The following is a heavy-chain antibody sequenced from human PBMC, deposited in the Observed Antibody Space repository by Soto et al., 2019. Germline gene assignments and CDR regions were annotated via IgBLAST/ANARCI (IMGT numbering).Heavy chain of an antibody. Sequence: QVQLVQSGAEVKKPGSSVKVSCKASGGTFSSYAISWVRQAPGQGLEWMGGIIPIFGTANYAQKFQGRVTITADESTSTAYMELSSLRSEDTAMYYCARDPSVVVTAIPRRYSYYYYGMDVWGQGTTVTVSS. D-gene: IGHD2-21*02. CDR2: IIPIFGTA. V-gene: IGHV1-69*01. J-gene: IGHJ6*02. CDR3: ARDPSVVVTAIPRRYSYYYYGMDV. CDR1: GGTFSSYA.